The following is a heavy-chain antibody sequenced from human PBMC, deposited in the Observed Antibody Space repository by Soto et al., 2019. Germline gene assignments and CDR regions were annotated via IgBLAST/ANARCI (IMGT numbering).Heavy chain of an antibody. CDR1: GFTFSSYG. Sequence: PVGSLRLSCAASGFTFSSYGMHWVRQAPGKGLEWVAVIWYDGSNKNYADSVKGRFTISRDNSKNTLYLQMNSLRVEDTAVYYCERSLYDLDYWGQGTLVTVSS. J-gene: IGHJ4*02. D-gene: IGHD2-8*01. CDR3: ERSLYDLDY. V-gene: IGHV3-33*01. CDR2: IWYDGSNK.